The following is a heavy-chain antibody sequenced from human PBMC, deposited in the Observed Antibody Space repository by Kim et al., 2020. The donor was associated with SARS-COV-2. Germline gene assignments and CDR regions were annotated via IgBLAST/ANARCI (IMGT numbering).Heavy chain of an antibody. J-gene: IGHJ1*01. CDR1: GFTFDDYT. Sequence: GGSLRLSCAASGFTFDDYTMHWVRQAPGKGLEWVSLISWDGGSTYYADSVKGRFTISRDNSKNSLYLQMNSLRTEDTALNYCAKASGYCGGDCYPEYFQ. CDR3: AKASGYCGGDCYPEYFQ. D-gene: IGHD2-21*02. CDR2: ISWDGGST. V-gene: IGHV3-43*01.